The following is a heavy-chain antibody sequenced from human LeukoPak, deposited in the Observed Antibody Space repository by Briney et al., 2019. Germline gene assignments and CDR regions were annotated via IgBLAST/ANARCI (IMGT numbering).Heavy chain of an antibody. Sequence: GGSLRLSCAASGFTFSSYAMHWVRQAPGKGLEWVAVISYDGSNKYYSDSVKGRFTISRDNSKNTLYLQMNSLRAEDTAVYYCARDRAVAGRALDYWGQGTLVTVSS. CDR2: ISYDGSNK. J-gene: IGHJ4*02. CDR1: GFTFSSYA. D-gene: IGHD6-19*01. V-gene: IGHV3-30-3*01. CDR3: ARDRAVAGRALDY.